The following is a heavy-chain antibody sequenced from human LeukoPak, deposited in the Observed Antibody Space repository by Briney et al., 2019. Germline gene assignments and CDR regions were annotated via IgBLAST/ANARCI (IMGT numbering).Heavy chain of an antibody. CDR1: GFTFSNYN. D-gene: IGHD3-10*01. CDR2: IGPGGDNK. J-gene: IGHJ3*02. V-gene: IGHV3-23*01. CDR3: AQDISWFAFDI. Sequence: PGGSLRLSCAASGFTFSNYNMNWVRQAPGKGLQWVSGIGPGGDNKYYADSLEGRFTISRDNSKNTVYLQMNSLRAEDTALYYCAQDISWFAFDIWGQGTMVTVSS.